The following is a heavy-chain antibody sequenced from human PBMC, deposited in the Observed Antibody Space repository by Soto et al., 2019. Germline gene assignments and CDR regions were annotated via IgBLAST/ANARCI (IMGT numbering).Heavy chain of an antibody. D-gene: IGHD5-12*01. CDR2: ISSSSSYI. V-gene: IGHV3-21*01. Sequence: PGGSLRLSCAASGFTFSSYSMNWVRQAPGKGLEWVSSISSSSSYIYYADSVKGRFTISRDNAKNSLYLQMSSLRAEDAAVYYCAREGRWLQLPYYYYYYGMDVWGQGTTVTVSS. CDR3: AREGRWLQLPYYYYYYGMDV. CDR1: GFTFSSYS. J-gene: IGHJ6*02.